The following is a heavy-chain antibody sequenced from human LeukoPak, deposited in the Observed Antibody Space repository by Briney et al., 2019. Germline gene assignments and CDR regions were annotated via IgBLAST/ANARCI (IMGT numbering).Heavy chain of an antibody. CDR3: TKVRGAAEIDY. Sequence: PGGSLRLSCAASGFTFSSYGMNWVRQAPGKGLEWVSSISSSTSYIYYADSVKGRFTISRDNAKNSLYLQMNSLRAEDTAVYYCTKVRGAAEIDYWGQGTLVTVSS. J-gene: IGHJ4*02. D-gene: IGHD6-25*01. V-gene: IGHV3-21*01. CDR1: GFTFSSYG. CDR2: ISSSTSYI.